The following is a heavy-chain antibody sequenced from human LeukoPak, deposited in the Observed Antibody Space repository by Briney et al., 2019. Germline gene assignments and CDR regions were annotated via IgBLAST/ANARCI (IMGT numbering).Heavy chain of an antibody. Sequence: ASVKVSCKASGYSFTGYYIHWVRQATGQGLEWMGWISAYNGNTNYAQKLQGRVTMTTDTSTSTAYMELRSLRSGDTAVYYCARAWGSSSAMDDYWGQGTLVTVSS. D-gene: IGHD6-13*01. J-gene: IGHJ4*02. CDR2: ISAYNGNT. V-gene: IGHV1-18*04. CDR1: GYSFTGYY. CDR3: ARAWGSSSAMDDY.